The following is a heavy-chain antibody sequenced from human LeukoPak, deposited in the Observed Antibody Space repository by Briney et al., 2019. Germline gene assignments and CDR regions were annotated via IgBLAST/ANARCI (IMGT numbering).Heavy chain of an antibody. CDR2: IIPIYGIT. J-gene: IGHJ4*02. CDR1: GGTFSSFA. Sequence: SVKVSCKAFGGTFSSFAISWVRQAPGQGLEWMGRIIPIYGITNYAQKFQGRVTITTDESTSTAYMDLRSLRSEDTAVYFCASPTYYDFWSGYHQFDNWGQGTLATVSS. V-gene: IGHV1-69*05. CDR3: ASPTYYDFWSGYHQFDN. D-gene: IGHD3-3*01.